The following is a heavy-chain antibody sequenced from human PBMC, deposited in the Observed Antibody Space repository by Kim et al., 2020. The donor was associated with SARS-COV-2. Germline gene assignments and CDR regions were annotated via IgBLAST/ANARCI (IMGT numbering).Heavy chain of an antibody. V-gene: IGHV1-3*01. Sequence: IYSQKFQGRVSITRDASASTAYMEVRSLRSEDTALYYCATNILTTYSFDYWGQGTLVTVST. D-gene: IGHD3-9*01. CDR3: ATNILTTYSFDY. J-gene: IGHJ4*02.